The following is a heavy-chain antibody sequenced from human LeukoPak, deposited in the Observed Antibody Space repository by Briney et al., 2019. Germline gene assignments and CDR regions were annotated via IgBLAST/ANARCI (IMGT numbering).Heavy chain of an antibody. CDR2: INHSGST. CDR3: ARAVEMATTGFDY. J-gene: IGHJ4*02. D-gene: IGHD1-1*01. Sequence: PETLSLTCAVYGGSFSGYYWSWIRQPPGKGLEWIGEINHSGSTNYNPSLKSRVTISVDTSKNQFSLKLSSVTAADTAVYYCARAVEMATTGFDYWGQGTLVTVSS. CDR1: GGSFSGYY. V-gene: IGHV4-34*01.